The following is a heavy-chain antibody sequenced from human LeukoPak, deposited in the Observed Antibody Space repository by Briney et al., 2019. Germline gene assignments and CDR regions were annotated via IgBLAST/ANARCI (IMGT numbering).Heavy chain of an antibody. V-gene: IGHV3-43*02. J-gene: IGHJ4*02. CDR3: AKDIGGYSYAADY. CDR2: INGDGGRT. CDR1: GFTFDNYA. Sequence: GGSLRLSCAASGFTFDNYAMHWVRQAPGKGLEWVSLINGDGGRTYYADSVKGRFTISRDNSKNSLYLQMNSLRTEDTAFYCCAKDIGGYSYAADYWGQGTLVTVSS. D-gene: IGHD5-18*01.